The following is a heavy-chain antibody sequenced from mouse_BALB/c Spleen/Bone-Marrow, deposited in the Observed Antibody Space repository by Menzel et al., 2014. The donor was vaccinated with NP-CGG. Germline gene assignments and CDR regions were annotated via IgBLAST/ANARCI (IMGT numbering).Heavy chain of an antibody. CDR3: TRVITAVLATRAKDY. CDR2: IYPGNSDT. CDR1: GYTFTSYW. Sequence: EVQLQQSGTVLARPGASVKMSCKASGYTFTSYWMHWVKQRPGQGLEWIGAIYPGNSDTSYNQKFKGKAKLTAVTSTSTAYMELSSLTNEDSAVYYCTRVITAVLATRAKDYWGQGSSVTVSS. J-gene: IGHJ4*01. V-gene: IGHV1-5*01. D-gene: IGHD1-1*01.